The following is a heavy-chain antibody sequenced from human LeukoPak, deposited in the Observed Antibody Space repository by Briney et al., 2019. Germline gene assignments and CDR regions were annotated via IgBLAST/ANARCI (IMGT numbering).Heavy chain of an antibody. Sequence: GASVKVSCKASGYAFTDHYMHWVRQAPGQRLEWMGWINPNSGGTNYAQKFQGRVTMTRDTSISTAYMELSRLRSDDTAVYYCARDVNPCSGGSCYPNWFDPWGQGTLVTVSS. D-gene: IGHD2-15*01. V-gene: IGHV1-2*02. CDR2: INPNSGGT. CDR1: GYAFTDHY. CDR3: ARDVNPCSGGSCYPNWFDP. J-gene: IGHJ5*02.